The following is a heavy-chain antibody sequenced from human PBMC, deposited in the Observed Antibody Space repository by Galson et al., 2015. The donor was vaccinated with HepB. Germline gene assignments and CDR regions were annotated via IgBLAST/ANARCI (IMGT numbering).Heavy chain of an antibody. Sequence: SCKASGYTFTGYYMHWVRQAPGQGLEWMGWINPNSGGTNYAQKFQGWVTMTRDTSISTAYMELSRLRSDDTAVYYCARESEGLGYCSSTSCYSVGYFDYWGQGTLVTVSS. J-gene: IGHJ4*02. CDR2: INPNSGGT. V-gene: IGHV1-2*04. CDR1: GYTFTGYY. CDR3: ARESEGLGYCSSTSCYSVGYFDY. D-gene: IGHD2-2*02.